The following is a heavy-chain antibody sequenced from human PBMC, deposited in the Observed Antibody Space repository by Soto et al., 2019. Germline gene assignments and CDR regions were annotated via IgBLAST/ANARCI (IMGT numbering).Heavy chain of an antibody. V-gene: IGHV1-3*04. Sequence: QVHLVQSGADVKQPGASVKVSCKASGYTFTGYTVHWVRQAPGQRLEWMGWINTVYGSTKYSQTFQGRVTITRDTSASTAYMELSSLRSEDTAVYYCARVNGQNYYGSGNYYNVMDYYYGLDVWGQGTAVTVSS. D-gene: IGHD3-10*01. CDR2: INTVYGST. CDR1: GYTFTGYT. CDR3: ARVNGQNYYGSGNYYNVMDYYYGLDV. J-gene: IGHJ6*02.